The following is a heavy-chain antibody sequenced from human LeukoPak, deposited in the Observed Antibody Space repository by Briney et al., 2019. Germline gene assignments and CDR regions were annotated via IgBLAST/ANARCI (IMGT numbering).Heavy chain of an antibody. CDR3: AGRVGQGFDWLYHYYYGMDV. CDR1: GFTFSSYS. Sequence: GGSLRLSCAASGFTFSSYSMNWVRQAPGKGLEWVSPISSSSSYIYYADSVKGRFTISRDNAKNSLYLQMNSLRAEDTAVYYCAGRVGQGFDWLYHYYYGMDVWGQGTTVTVSS. V-gene: IGHV3-21*01. CDR2: ISSSSSYI. D-gene: IGHD3-9*01. J-gene: IGHJ6*02.